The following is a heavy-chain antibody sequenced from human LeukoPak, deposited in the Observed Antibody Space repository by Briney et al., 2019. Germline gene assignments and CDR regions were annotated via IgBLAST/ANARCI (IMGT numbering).Heavy chain of an antibody. CDR3: ASRRSTSFDY. CDR1: GFTFSNYW. J-gene: IGHJ4*02. V-gene: IGHV3-74*01. Sequence: GESLRLSCAASGFTFSNYWMHWVRHAPEKGLEWVSRINSDETSTNYADSVKGRFTISRDNAKNTLYLQMNSLRAEDTAVYYCASRRSTSFDYWGQGTLVTVSP. CDR2: INSDETST. D-gene: IGHD5/OR15-5a*01.